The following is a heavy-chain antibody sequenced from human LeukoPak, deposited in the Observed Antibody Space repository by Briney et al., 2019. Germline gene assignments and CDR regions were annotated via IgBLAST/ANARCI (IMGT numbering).Heavy chain of an antibody. CDR3: AKDPKTVYDYVSY. D-gene: IGHD3-16*01. J-gene: IGHJ4*02. CDR2: ISSSSSYI. V-gene: IGHV3-21*04. Sequence: GGSLRLSCAASGFTFSSYSMNWVRQAPGKGLEWVSSISSSSSYIYYADSVKGRFTISRDNAKNSLYLQMNSLRAEDTAVYYCAKDPKTVYDYVSYWGQGTLVTVSS. CDR1: GFTFSSYS.